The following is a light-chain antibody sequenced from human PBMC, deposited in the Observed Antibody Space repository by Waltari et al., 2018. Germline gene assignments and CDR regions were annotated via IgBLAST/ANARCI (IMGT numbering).Light chain of an antibody. CDR1: QDISNS. CDR2: VAS. Sequence: DIQMTQSPASLSASVGDRVTITCRASQDISNSLAWYQQKPGKVPKLLIYVASTLQSWVPSRFSGSGSGTDFTLTISSLQPEDVATYYCQNYNSAPLTFGPGTKVDIK. CDR3: QNYNSAPLT. J-gene: IGKJ3*01. V-gene: IGKV1-27*01.